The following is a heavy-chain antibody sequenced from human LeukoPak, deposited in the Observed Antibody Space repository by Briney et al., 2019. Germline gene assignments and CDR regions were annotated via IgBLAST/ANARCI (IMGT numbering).Heavy chain of an antibody. CDR2: ISYDGSNK. Sequence: PGGSLRLYCAASGFTFSSYAMHWVRQAPGKGLEGVAVISYDGSNKYYADSVKGRFTISRDNSKNTLYLQMNSLRAEDAAVYYCARDPPRYQLPYRYYYYGMDVWGQGTTVTVSS. CDR1: GFTFSSYA. J-gene: IGHJ6*02. D-gene: IGHD2-2*01. V-gene: IGHV3-30-3*01. CDR3: ARDPPRYQLPYRYYYYGMDV.